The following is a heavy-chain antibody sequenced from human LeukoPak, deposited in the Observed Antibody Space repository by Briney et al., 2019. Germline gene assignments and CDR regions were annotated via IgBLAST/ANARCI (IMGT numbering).Heavy chain of an antibody. J-gene: IGHJ4*02. CDR2: IRGSGSTT. CDR1: GFSFSNYA. CDR3: AKWSGYYIDY. Sequence: PGGSLRLSCAASGFSFSNYAMSWVRQAPGKGLEWVSAIRGSGSTTYYADSVKGRFTISRDNSKNTLYLQMNSLRAEDTAVYYCAKWSGYYIDYWGQGTLVTVSS. D-gene: IGHD3-3*01. V-gene: IGHV3-23*01.